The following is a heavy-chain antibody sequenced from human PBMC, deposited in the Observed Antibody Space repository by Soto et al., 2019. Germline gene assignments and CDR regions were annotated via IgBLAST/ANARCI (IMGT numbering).Heavy chain of an antibody. CDR3: ARMGVVVVADYYYGMDV. D-gene: IGHD2-15*01. V-gene: IGHV4-59*01. CDR2: IYYSGST. Sequence: SETLSLTCTVSGGSISSYYWSWIRQPPGKGLEWIGYIYYSGSTNYNPSLKSRVTISVDTSKNQFSLKLSSVTAADTAAYYCARMGVVVVADYYYGMDVWGQGTTVTVSS. J-gene: IGHJ6*02. CDR1: GGSISSYY.